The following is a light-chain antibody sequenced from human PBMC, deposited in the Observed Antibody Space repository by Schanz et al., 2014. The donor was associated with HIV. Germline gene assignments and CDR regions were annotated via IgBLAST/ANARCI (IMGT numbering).Light chain of an antibody. V-gene: IGLV2-14*03. Sequence: QSALTQPASVSGSPGQSITISCTGSSGDVXXXXXXXXYQQHPGQAPKLLIYDVTYRPSGISNRFSGSKSAYTASLTISGLQPEDEADYYCCTYAGSNTHWVFGGGTKLTVL. CDR2: DVT. CDR1: SGDVXXXXX. J-gene: IGLJ3*02. CDR3: CTYAGSNTHWV.